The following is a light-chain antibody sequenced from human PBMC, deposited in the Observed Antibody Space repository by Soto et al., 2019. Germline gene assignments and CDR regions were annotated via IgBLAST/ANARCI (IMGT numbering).Light chain of an antibody. V-gene: IGLV4-60*02. Sequence: QSVLTQSSSASASLGSSVKLTCTLSSGHSSYIIAWHQQQPGKAPRYLMKLEGSGSYNKGSGVPDRFSGSSSGADRYLTISNLQFADEADYYCETWDSNIHWVFGGGTKLTVL. CDR3: ETWDSNIHWV. J-gene: IGLJ3*02. CDR2: LEGSGSY. CDR1: SGHSSYI.